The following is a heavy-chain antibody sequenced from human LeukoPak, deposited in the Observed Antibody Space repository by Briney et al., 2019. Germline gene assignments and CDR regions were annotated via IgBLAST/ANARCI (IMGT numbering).Heavy chain of an antibody. D-gene: IGHD6-13*01. V-gene: IGHV3-21*01. CDR3: ARVWSPPYTSRWPYYFDY. CDR2: ISSSSNYI. Sequence: PSETLSLTCTVSGGSISSSSYYWGWIRQPPGKGLEWVSFISSSSNYIYYADSLKGRFTISRDNAKNSLYLQMNSLRAEDTAVYYCARVWSPPYTSRWPYYFDYWGQGTLVTVSS. CDR1: GGSISSSS. J-gene: IGHJ4*02.